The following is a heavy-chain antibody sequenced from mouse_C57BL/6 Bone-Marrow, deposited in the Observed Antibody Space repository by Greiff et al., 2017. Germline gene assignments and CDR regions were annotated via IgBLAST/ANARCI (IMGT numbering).Heavy chain of an antibody. V-gene: IGHV1-81*01. D-gene: IGHD1-2*01. CDR2: IYPRSGNT. Sequence: VKLMESGAELARPGASVKLSCKASGYTFTSSGISWVKQRTGQGLEWIGEIYPRSGNTYYNEKFKGKATLTVDQSSSTAYMELRSLTSEDSAVYFCARRRPYAMDYWGQGTSVTVSS. J-gene: IGHJ4*01. CDR3: ARRRPYAMDY. CDR1: GYTFTSSG.